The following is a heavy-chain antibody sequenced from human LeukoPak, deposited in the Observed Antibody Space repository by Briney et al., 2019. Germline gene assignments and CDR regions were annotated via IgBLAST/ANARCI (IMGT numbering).Heavy chain of an antibody. V-gene: IGHV4-38-2*02. CDR2: IYHSGST. Sequence: SETLSLTCTVSGYSISSGYYWGWIRQPPGKGLEWIGSIYHSGSTYYNPSLKSRVTLSVDTSKNQFSLKLSSVTAADTAVYYCARALGYGDYYYYYMDVWGKGTTVTVSS. D-gene: IGHD4-17*01. J-gene: IGHJ6*03. CDR1: GYSISSGYY. CDR3: ARALGYGDYYYYYMDV.